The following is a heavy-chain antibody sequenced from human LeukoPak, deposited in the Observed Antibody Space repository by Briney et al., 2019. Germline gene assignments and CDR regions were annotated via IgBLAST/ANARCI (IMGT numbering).Heavy chain of an antibody. J-gene: IGHJ5*02. Sequence: SVKVSCKASGGTFSSYAISWVRQAPGQGLEWMGGIIPIFGTANYAQKFQGRVTITADKSTSTAYMELSSLRSEDTAVYYCARRLSDYGDPNWFDPWGQGTLVTVSS. CDR3: ARRLSDYGDPNWFDP. CDR1: GGTFSSYA. D-gene: IGHD4-17*01. CDR2: IIPIFGTA. V-gene: IGHV1-69*06.